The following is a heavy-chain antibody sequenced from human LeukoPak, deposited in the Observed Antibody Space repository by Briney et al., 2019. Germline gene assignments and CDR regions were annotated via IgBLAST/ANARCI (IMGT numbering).Heavy chain of an antibody. V-gene: IGHV1-18*01. CDR2: ISAYNGNT. Sequence: ASVKVSCKASGYTFTSYGISWVRQAPGQGLEWMGWISAYNGNTNYAQKLQGRVTMTTDTSTSTAYMGLRSLRSDDTAVYYCARDRKYYYHMDVWGKGTTVTVSS. J-gene: IGHJ6*03. D-gene: IGHD1-14*01. CDR3: ARDRKYYYHMDV. CDR1: GYTFTSYG.